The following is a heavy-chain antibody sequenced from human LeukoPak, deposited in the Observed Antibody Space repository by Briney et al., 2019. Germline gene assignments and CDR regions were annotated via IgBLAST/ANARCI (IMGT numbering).Heavy chain of an antibody. CDR3: ARLASDIVVVPAAV. CDR1: GYTFTGYY. J-gene: IGHJ4*02. Sequence: ASVKVSCKASGYTFTGYYMHWVRQAPGQGLEWMGWINPNSGGTNYAQKFQGRVTMTRDTSISTAYMELSRLRSEDTAVYYCARLASDIVVVPAAVWGQGTLVTVSS. D-gene: IGHD2-2*01. CDR2: INPNSGGT. V-gene: IGHV1-2*02.